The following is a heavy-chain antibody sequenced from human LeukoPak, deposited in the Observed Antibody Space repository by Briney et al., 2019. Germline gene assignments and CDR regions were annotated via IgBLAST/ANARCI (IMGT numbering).Heavy chain of an antibody. J-gene: IGHJ4*02. V-gene: IGHV1-24*01. Sequence: ALVKVSCKVSGYTLTELSMHWVRQAPGKGLEWMGGFDPEDGETIYAQKFQGRVTMTEDTSTDTAYMELSSLRSEDTAVYYCATARTSIAAAGFFDYWGQGTLVTVSS. CDR2: FDPEDGET. CDR1: GYTLTELS. D-gene: IGHD6-13*01. CDR3: ATARTSIAAAGFFDY.